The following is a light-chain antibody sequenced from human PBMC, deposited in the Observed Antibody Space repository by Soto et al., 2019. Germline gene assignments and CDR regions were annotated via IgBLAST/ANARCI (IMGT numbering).Light chain of an antibody. CDR3: CSYAGSGTFLV. CDR2: EGT. V-gene: IGLV2-23*03. Sequence: QSALTQAASVSGSPGQSITISCTGTSSDVGNYNLVSWYQQYPGKAPKLIIYEGTKRPLGISNRFSGSTSGDTASLTISGLQAEDEADYHCCSYAGSGTFLVFGEGTKLTVL. J-gene: IGLJ2*01. CDR1: SSDVGNYNL.